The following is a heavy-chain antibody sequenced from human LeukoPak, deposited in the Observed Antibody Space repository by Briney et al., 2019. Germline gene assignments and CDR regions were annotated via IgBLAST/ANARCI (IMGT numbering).Heavy chain of an antibody. CDR3: ARSTMVRGVRRYYFDY. J-gene: IGHJ4*02. V-gene: IGHV4-61*01. D-gene: IGHD3-10*01. Sequence: SETLSLTCTVSGGSVSSGSYYWSWIRQPPGKGLEWIGYIYYSGSTNYNPSLKGRVTISVDTSKNQFSLKLSSVTAADTAVYYCARSTMVRGVRRYYFDYWGQGTLVTVSS. CDR2: IYYSGST. CDR1: GGSVSSGSYY.